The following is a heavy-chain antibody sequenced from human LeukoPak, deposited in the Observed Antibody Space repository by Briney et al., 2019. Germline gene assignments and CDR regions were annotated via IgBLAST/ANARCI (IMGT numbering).Heavy chain of an antibody. CDR1: GFTFSSYA. CDR3: AKQIYYYYGMDV. Sequence: GGSLRLSCAASGFTFSSYAMSWVRQAPGKGLEWVSAISGSGGSTYYADSVKGRFTIPRDNSKNTLYLQMNSLRAEDTAVYYCAKQIYYYYGMDVWGQGTMVTVSS. V-gene: IGHV3-23*01. CDR2: ISGSGGST. J-gene: IGHJ6*02.